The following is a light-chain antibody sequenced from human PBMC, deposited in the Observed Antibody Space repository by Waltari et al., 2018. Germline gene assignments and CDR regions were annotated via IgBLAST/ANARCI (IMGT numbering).Light chain of an antibody. CDR1: SSDVGAYNH. J-gene: IGLJ3*02. CDR2: GVS. V-gene: IGLV2-11*01. CDR3: CSYAGTYTVRV. Sequence: QSALTQPRSVSGSPGQSVTISCTGTSSDVGAYNHVSWYQQHPGKAPKLMIYGVSKRPSGVPPRFSVSKSGNTASLTISGLQAEDEGDYYCCSYAGTYTVRVFGGGTKVTVL.